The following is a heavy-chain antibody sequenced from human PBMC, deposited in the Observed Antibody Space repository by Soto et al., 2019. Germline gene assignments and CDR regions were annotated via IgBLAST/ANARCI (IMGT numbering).Heavy chain of an antibody. CDR2: IRSKAYGGTT. CDR3: TRVSDFWSGYYGNYFDY. V-gene: IGHV3-49*03. J-gene: IGHJ4*02. D-gene: IGHD3-3*01. CDR1: GFTFFDYA. Sequence: GSLRLSCTASGFTFFDYAIIFFRHSPFKWLEWVVFIRSKAYGGTTEYAASVKGRFTISRDDSKSIAYLQMNSLKTEDTAVYYCTRVSDFWSGYYGNYFDYWGQGTLVTVSS.